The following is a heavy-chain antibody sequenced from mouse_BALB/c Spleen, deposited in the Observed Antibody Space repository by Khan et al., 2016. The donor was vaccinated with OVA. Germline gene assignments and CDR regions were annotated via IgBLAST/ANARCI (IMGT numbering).Heavy chain of an antibody. V-gene: IGHV2-9*02. J-gene: IGHJ2*01. Sequence: VQLQESGPGLVAPSQSLSITCTVSGFSLTSYGVPWVRHPSGKGLEWPGVIWAGGSTNYNSALMSRLSISKDNSKSQVFLKMNSLQTEDTAMYYCARLEEIWSQGTTLTVSS. CDR1: GFSLTSYG. CDR3: ARLEEI. CDR2: IWAGGST.